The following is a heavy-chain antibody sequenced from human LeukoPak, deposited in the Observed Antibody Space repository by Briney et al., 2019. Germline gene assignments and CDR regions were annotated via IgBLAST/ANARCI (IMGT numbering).Heavy chain of an antibody. CDR2: IIPIFGTA. CDR1: GGTFISHA. V-gene: IGHV1-69*13. Sequence: GASVTVSCTASGGTFISHAINWVRQAPGQGLEWMGGIIPIFGTANYAQKFQGRVTITADESTSTAYMELSSLRSEDTAMYYCARGWLAETMVVTPYNYWGQGTLVTVSS. D-gene: IGHD4-23*01. J-gene: IGHJ4*02. CDR3: ARGWLAETMVVTPYNY.